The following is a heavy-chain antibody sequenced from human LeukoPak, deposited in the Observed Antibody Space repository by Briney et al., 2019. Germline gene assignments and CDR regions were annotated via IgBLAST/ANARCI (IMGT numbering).Heavy chain of an antibody. CDR3: TRDIGIAPGPYYYYYYMDV. CDR1: GFTFSSYE. CDR2: ISSSGSTI. Sequence: GGSLRLSCAASGFTFSSYEMNWVRQAPGKGLEWVSYISSSGSTIYYADSVKGRFTISRDNAKNSLYLQMNSLKTEDTAVYYCTRDIGIAPGPYYYYYYMDVWGKGTTVTISS. D-gene: IGHD2-21*01. V-gene: IGHV3-48*03. J-gene: IGHJ6*03.